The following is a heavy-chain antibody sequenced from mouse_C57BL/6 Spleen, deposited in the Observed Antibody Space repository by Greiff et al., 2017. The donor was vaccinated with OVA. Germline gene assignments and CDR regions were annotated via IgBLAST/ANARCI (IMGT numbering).Heavy chain of an antibody. V-gene: IGHV1-61*01. CDR1: GYTFTSYW. CDR2: IYPSDSET. J-gene: IGHJ2*01. Sequence: QVQLKQPGAELVRPGSSVKLSCKASGYTFTSYWMDWVKQRPGQGLEWIGNIYPSDSETHYNQKFKDKATLTVDKSSSTAYMQLSSLTSEDSAVYYCARSRGEMDYWGQGTTLTVSS. CDR3: ARSRGEMDY.